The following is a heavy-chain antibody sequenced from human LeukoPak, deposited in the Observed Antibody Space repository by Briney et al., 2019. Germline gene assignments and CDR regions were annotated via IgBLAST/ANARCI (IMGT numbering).Heavy chain of an antibody. J-gene: IGHJ6*03. D-gene: IGHD2-8*01. Sequence: ASVKVSCKASGYSFTGYYMHWVRQAPGQGLEWMGWINPNSGDTKYAQKFEGRVTMTRDTSISTAYMELTRLRSDDTAVYYCARGGLRVMVYRLYYMDVWGKGTTVTVSS. CDR3: ARGGLRVMVYRLYYMDV. CDR1: GYSFTGYY. CDR2: INPNSGDT. V-gene: IGHV1-2*02.